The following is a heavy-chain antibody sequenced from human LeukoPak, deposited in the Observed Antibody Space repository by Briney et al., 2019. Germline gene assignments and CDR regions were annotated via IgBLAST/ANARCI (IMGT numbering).Heavy chain of an antibody. J-gene: IGHJ4*02. CDR2: INHSGST. Sequence: SETLSLTCAVYGGSFSGYYWSWIRQPPGKGLEWIGEINHSGSTNYNPSLKSRVTISVDTSKYQFSLKLSSVTAADTAVYYCARRIASGSSFDYWGQGTLVTVSS. D-gene: IGHD1-26*01. CDR1: GGSFSGYY. CDR3: ARRIASGSSFDY. V-gene: IGHV4-34*01.